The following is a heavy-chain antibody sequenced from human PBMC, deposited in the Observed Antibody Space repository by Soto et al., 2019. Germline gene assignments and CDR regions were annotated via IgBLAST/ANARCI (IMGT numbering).Heavy chain of an antibody. D-gene: IGHD2-2*01. J-gene: IGHJ4*02. CDR1: EYSFGDYY. Sequence: ASVKVSCKTSEYSFGDYYLHWVRQAPEQGLEWMGWINLNDGGTNSPRKFQGRLTMTRDKSITTVYMELSRLRSDDTDVYFCVRDAPSHQSIFDLWGPGTLVTVSS. CDR2: INLNDGGT. V-gene: IGHV1-2*02. CDR3: VRDAPSHQSIFDL.